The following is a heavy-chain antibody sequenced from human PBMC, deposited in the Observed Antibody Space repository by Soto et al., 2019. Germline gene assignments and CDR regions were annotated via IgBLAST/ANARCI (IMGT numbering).Heavy chain of an antibody. CDR2: IDPSDSYT. CDR1: GYSFTSYW. J-gene: IGHJ6*02. V-gene: IGHV5-10-1*01. CDR3: ARIGAARTPLYYYYGMDV. D-gene: IGHD6-6*01. Sequence: GESLKISCKGSGYSFTSYWISWVRQMPGKGLEWMGRIDPSDSYTNYSPSFQGHVTISADKSISTAHLQWSSLKASDTAMYYCARIGAARTPLYYYYGMDVWGQGTTVTAP.